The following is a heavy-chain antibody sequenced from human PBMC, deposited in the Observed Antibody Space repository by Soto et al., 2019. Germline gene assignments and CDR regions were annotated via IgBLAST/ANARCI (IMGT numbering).Heavy chain of an antibody. CDR3: ARAAMGGSSWPFDF. Sequence: QVPLKESGTGLVKPSGTLSLTCAVSGGSISGSNWWSWVRQPPGKGLEWIGDIYHSGSTNYNPSLKGRVTISVDKSKNQFSLKLSYVTAAGTAVYYCARAAMGGSSWPFDFWGQGTLVTLSS. V-gene: IGHV4-4*02. CDR1: GGSISGSNW. J-gene: IGHJ4*02. D-gene: IGHD6-13*01. CDR2: IYHSGST.